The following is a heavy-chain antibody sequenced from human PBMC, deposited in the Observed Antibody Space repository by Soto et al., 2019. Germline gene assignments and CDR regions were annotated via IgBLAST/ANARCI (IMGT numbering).Heavy chain of an antibody. V-gene: IGHV3-30*18. J-gene: IGHJ4*02. CDR3: AKDQGSSWYLAPYFDY. Sequence: PVGSLRLSCAASGFTFSSYGMHWVRQAPGKGLEWVAVISYDGSNKYYADSVKGRFTISRDNSKNTLYLQMNSLRAEDTAVYYCAKDQGSSWYLAPYFDYWGQGTLVTVSS. CDR1: GFTFSSYG. CDR2: ISYDGSNK. D-gene: IGHD6-13*01.